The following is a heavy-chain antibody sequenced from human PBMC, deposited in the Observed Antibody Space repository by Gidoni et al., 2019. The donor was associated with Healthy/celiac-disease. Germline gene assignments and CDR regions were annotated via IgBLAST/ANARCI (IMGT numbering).Heavy chain of an antibody. D-gene: IGHD3-3*01. Sequence: QLQLQESGPGLVKPSETLSLTCTVSGGSISSSSYYWGWIRQPPGKGLEWIGGIYYSGSTYYNPSLKSRVTISVETSKNQFSLKLSSVTAADTAVYYCARIRFLEWLSDWFDPWGQGTLVTVSS. CDR3: ARIRFLEWLSDWFDP. CDR1: GGSISSSSYY. J-gene: IGHJ5*02. CDR2: IYYSGST. V-gene: IGHV4-39*01.